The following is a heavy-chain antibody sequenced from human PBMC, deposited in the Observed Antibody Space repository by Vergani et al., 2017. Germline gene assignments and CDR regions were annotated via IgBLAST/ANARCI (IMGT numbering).Heavy chain of an antibody. D-gene: IGHD2-21*02. V-gene: IGHV3-23*01. CDR3: AGELVAYCGGDCNFDY. J-gene: IGHJ4*02. Sequence: EVQLLESGGGLVQPGGSLRLSCAASGFTFSSYAMSWVRQAPGKGLEWVSAISGSGGSTYYADSVKGRFTISRDNSKNTLYLQMNSLRAEDTAVYYCAGELVAYCGGDCNFDYWGQGTLVTVSS. CDR1: GFTFSSYA. CDR2: ISGSGGST.